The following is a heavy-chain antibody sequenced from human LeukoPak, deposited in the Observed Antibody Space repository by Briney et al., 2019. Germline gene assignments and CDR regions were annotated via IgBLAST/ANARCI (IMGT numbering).Heavy chain of an antibody. Sequence: GGSLRLSCAASGFTFSSYSMNWVRQAPGKGLEWVSYISSSGSTIYYADSVKGRFTISRDNAKNSLYLQMNSLRAEDTAVYYCARGATTIFGVVNYWGQGTLVTVSS. J-gene: IGHJ4*02. V-gene: IGHV3-48*01. CDR3: ARGATTIFGVVNY. CDR1: GFTFSSYS. CDR2: ISSSGSTI. D-gene: IGHD3-3*01.